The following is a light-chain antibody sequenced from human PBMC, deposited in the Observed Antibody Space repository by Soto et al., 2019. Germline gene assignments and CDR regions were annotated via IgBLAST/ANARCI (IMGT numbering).Light chain of an antibody. CDR2: AVS. CDR3: SSYTSSSNYV. CDR1: SSEVGGYNY. V-gene: IGLV2-14*01. J-gene: IGLJ1*01. Sequence: QSVLTQPASVSGSPGQSITISCTGTSSEVGGYNYVSWYQQHPGKAPKLMIYAVSNRPSGVSNRFSGSKSGNTASLTISGLQAEDEADYYCSSYTSSSNYVFGTGTKVTVL.